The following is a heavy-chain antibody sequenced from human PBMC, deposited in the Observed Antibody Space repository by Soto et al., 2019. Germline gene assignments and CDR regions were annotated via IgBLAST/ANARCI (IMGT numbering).Heavy chain of an antibody. D-gene: IGHD3-22*01. V-gene: IGHV3-33*08. J-gene: IGHJ3*02. Sequence: GGSLRLSCAASGFTFSSYAMHWVRQAPGKGLEWVAVIWYDGSNKYYADSVKGRFTISRDNSKNMLYLQMNSLRAEDTAVYYCARGNYDNSGYYDDAFDIWGQGTMVTVSS. CDR1: GFTFSSYA. CDR2: IWYDGSNK. CDR3: ARGNYDNSGYYDDAFDI.